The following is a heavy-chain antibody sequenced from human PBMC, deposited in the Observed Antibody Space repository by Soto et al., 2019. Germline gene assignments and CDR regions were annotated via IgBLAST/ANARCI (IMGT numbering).Heavy chain of an antibody. J-gene: IGHJ4*02. CDR3: ARGASDYGDYFDY. CDR1: GGSLSRGGYS. D-gene: IGHD4-17*01. Sequence: SETLSLPCAVSGGSLSRGGYSWSWIRQPPGKGLEWIGDIYHSGSTYYNPSLKSRVTISVDRSKNQLSLKLSSVTAADTAVYYCARGASDYGDYFDYWGQGTLVTVSS. V-gene: IGHV4-30-2*01. CDR2: IYHSGST.